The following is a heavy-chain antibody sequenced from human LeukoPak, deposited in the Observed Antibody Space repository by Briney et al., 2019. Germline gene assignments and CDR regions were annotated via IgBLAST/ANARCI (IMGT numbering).Heavy chain of an antibody. V-gene: IGHV3-48*01. Sequence: GGSLRLSCAASGFSFSRHTINWVRQAPGKGLEWVSYIDTSGSAIYYADSVKGRFTISRDNANNSLYLQMNSLRAEDTAVYYCAKRLIAVAGYLDYWGQGTLVTVSS. CDR2: IDTSGSAI. CDR3: AKRLIAVAGYLDY. J-gene: IGHJ4*02. CDR1: GFSFSRHT. D-gene: IGHD6-19*01.